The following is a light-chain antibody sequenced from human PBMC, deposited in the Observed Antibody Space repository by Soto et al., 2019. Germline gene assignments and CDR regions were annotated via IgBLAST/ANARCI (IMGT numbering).Light chain of an antibody. CDR1: QSINSW. Sequence: DIQMTQSPSTLSASVGDRVTITCRASQSINSWLAWYQQKPGKAPKLLIYKVSNLESGVPSRFSGSGSGTEFTLTISSLQPDDFATYYCQQYNDYSGTFGQGTKVEIK. J-gene: IGKJ1*01. CDR2: KVS. V-gene: IGKV1-5*03. CDR3: QQYNDYSGT.